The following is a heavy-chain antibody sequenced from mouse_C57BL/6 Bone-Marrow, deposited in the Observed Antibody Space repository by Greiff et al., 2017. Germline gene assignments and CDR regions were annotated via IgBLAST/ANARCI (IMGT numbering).Heavy chain of an antibody. V-gene: IGHV1-80*01. CDR1: GYAFSSYW. J-gene: IGHJ3*01. CDR3: ARGAY. Sequence: QVQLQQSGAELVKPGASVKISCKASGYAFSSYWMHWVKQRPGKSLEWIGQIYPGDGDTNYHGKFKGQATLTADKSSSTAYMQLSSLTSDDSAVYFCARGAYWGQGTLVTVTA. CDR2: IYPGDGDT.